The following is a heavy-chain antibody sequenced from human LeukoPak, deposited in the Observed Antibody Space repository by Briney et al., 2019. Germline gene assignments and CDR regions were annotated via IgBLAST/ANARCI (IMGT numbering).Heavy chain of an antibody. CDR3: ARHGSAAAGTAEVYYYYGMDV. J-gene: IGHJ6*02. CDR1: GYTFTSYY. V-gene: IGHV1-46*01. D-gene: IGHD6-13*01. Sequence: ASVKVSCKASGYTFTSYYMHWVRQAPAQGLEWMGIISPSGGSTSYAQKFQGRVTMTRDTSTSTVYMELSSLRSEDTAVYYCARHGSAAAGTAEVYYYYGMDVWGQGTTVTVSS. CDR2: ISPSGGST.